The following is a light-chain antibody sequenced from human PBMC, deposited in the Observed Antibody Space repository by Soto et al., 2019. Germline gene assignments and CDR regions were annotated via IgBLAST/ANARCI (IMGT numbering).Light chain of an antibody. CDR2: GVS. CDR1: NSDIGTLNS. V-gene: IGLV2-14*01. Sequence: QSVLTQPASVSASPGQSITISCTETNSDIGTLNSVSWYQQFPGKAPKLMIFGVSVRPSGVSTRFSGSKFGNTAFLYISGLQAEDEADYYCSSYTSSRTYVFGSGTSSPS. CDR3: SSYTSSRTYV. J-gene: IGLJ1*01.